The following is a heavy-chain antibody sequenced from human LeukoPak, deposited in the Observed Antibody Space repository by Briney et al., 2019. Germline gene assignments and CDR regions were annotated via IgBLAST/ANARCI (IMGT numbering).Heavy chain of an antibody. J-gene: IGHJ6*03. CDR2: IYYSGST. CDR3: ARDQVVPAAIPYYYYYYMDV. Sequence: SETLSLTCTVSGGSISSYYWSWIRQPPGKGLEWIGYIYYSGSTNYNPSLKSRVTISVDTSKNQFSLKLSSVTAADTAVYYCARDQVVPAAIPYYYYYYMDVWGKGTTVTVSS. D-gene: IGHD2-2*01. CDR1: GGSISSYY. V-gene: IGHV4-59*12.